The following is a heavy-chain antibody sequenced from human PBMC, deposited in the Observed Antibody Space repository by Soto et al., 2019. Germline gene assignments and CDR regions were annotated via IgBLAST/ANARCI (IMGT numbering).Heavy chain of an antibody. D-gene: IGHD1-1*01. V-gene: IGHV4-4*07. CDR2: VFSSVSA. CDR1: GVSVRSYT. CDR3: ARDGMTTGDT. J-gene: IGHJ4*02. Sequence: SETLSLTCIVSGVSVRSYTWSWVRQPANKGLEWIGRVFSSVSATYNPSLKSRVSISMDTPENRISLKLDSVTAADAGVYFCARDGMTTGDTWGPGTLVTVS.